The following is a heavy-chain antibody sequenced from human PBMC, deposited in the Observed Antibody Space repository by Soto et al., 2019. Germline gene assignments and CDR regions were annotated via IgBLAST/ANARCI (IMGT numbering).Heavy chain of an antibody. CDR3: ARDLLLWYDHFGSGSDYNGKNG. Sequence: ASVKVSCKASGYTFTGYYMLWVRQAPGQGLEWMGWINPNSGGTNYAQKFQVRVTMTRDTSISTAYMELSRLRSDDTAVYYCARDLLLWYDHFGSGSDYNGKNGWGRGTRVAVS. D-gene: IGHD3-3*01. CDR2: INPNSGGT. CDR1: GYTFTGYY. J-gene: IGHJ6*01. V-gene: IGHV1-2*02.